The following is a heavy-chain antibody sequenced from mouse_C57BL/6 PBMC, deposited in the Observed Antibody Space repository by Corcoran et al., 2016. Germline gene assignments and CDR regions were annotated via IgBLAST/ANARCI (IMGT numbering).Heavy chain of an antibody. CDR1: GYTFTTSG. J-gene: IGHJ4*01. V-gene: IGHV9-3*01. Sequence: QIKLVQSGPEQKKPGETVKISCKDSGYTFTTSGMSWVKQAPGKGLKWMGGINTYSGVPTYADDFKGRFAFSLETSASTAYLQINNLKNEDTATYYCARDYGSPYYYAMDYWGQGTSVTVSS. CDR2: INTYSGVP. D-gene: IGHD1-1*01. CDR3: ARDYGSPYYYAMDY.